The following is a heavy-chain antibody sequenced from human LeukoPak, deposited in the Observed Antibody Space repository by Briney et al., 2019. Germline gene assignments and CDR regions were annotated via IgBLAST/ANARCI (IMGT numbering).Heavy chain of an antibody. V-gene: IGHV1-8*01. CDR2: MNPNSGNT. J-gene: IGHJ6*02. Sequence: ASVKVSCKASGYTFTSYDINWVRQATGQGLEWMGWMNPNSGNTGYAQKLQGRVTMTTDTSTSTAYMELRSLRSDDTAVYYCARERNGERYYYYGMDVWGQGTTVTVSS. CDR1: GYTFTSYD. CDR3: ARERNGERYYYYGMDV. D-gene: IGHD4-17*01.